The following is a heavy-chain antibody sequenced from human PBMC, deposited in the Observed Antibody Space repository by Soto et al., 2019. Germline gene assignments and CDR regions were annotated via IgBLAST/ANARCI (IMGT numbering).Heavy chain of an antibody. J-gene: IGHJ5*02. D-gene: IGHD5-12*01. CDR2: IYYSGST. CDR1: GDSISSSY. V-gene: IGHV4-59*01. Sequence: QVQLQESGPGLVEPSETLSLTCSVSGDSISSSYWSWIRQPPGKGLEWIGYIYYSGSTNYNPSLKSRVTISQDTSKNQFSLKVSSVTAADTAVYYCARGYDWFDPWGQGTLVTVSS. CDR3: ARGYDWFDP.